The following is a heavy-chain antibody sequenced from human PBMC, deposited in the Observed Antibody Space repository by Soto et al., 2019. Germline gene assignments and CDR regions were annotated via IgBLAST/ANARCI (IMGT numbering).Heavy chain of an antibody. D-gene: IGHD6-19*01. CDR3: AKDRSSGWYVDAFDI. Sequence: GGSLILSFAASGFTFSSYAMSWVRQAPGKGLEWVSAISGSGGSTYYADSVKGRFTISRDNSKNTLYLQMNSLRAEDTAVYYCAKDRSSGWYVDAFDIWGQGTMVTVSS. CDR2: ISGSGGST. J-gene: IGHJ3*02. CDR1: GFTFSSYA. V-gene: IGHV3-23*01.